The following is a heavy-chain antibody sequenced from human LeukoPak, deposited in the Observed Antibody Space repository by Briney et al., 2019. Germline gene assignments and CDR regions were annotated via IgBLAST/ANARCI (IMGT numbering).Heavy chain of an antibody. CDR3: ARDQTRGRLIAAADLYNWFDP. CDR1: GGSISSYY. D-gene: IGHD6-13*01. V-gene: IGHV4-4*07. CDR2: IYTTGST. Sequence: SETLSLTCTVSGGSISSYYWSWIRQPAGKGLEWIGRIYTTGSTNYNPSLKSRVTMSVDTSKNQFSLKLSSVTAADTAVYYCARDQTRGRLIAAADLYNWFDPWGQGTLVTVSS. J-gene: IGHJ5*02.